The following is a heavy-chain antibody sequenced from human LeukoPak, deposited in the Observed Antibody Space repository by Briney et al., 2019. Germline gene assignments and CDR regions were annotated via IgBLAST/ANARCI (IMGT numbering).Heavy chain of an antibody. CDR1: GFTFSSYG. D-gene: IGHD3-22*01. CDR3: ARDLITGLPGP. J-gene: IGHJ4*02. V-gene: IGHV3-30*03. CDR2: ISYDGSNK. Sequence: GGSLRLSCAASGFTFSSYGMHWVRQAPGKGLEWVAVISYDGSNKYYADSVKGRFTISRDNSKNTLYLQMNSLRAEDTAVYYCARDLITGLPGPWGQGTLVTVSS.